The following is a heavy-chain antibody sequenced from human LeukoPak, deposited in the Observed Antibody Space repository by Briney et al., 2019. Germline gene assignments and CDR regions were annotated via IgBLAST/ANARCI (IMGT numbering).Heavy chain of an antibody. CDR3: ASALYCTNGVCSDH. V-gene: IGHV4-4*07. J-gene: IGHJ4*02. Sequence: PSETLSLTCTVSGGSISSYYWSWIRQPAGKGLEWIGRIYTSGSTNYNPSLKSRVTMSVDTSKNRFSLKLSSVTAADTAVYYCASALYCTNGVCSDHWGQGTLVTVSS. D-gene: IGHD2-8*01. CDR1: GGSISSYY. CDR2: IYTSGST.